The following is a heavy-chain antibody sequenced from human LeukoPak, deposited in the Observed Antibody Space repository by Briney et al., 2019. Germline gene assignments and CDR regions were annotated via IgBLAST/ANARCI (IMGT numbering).Heavy chain of an antibody. D-gene: IGHD3-10*01. V-gene: IGHV3-30*03. J-gene: IGHJ5*02. CDR2: ISYDGSNK. CDR3: ARSSTYYGYNWFDP. Sequence: QPGGSLRLSCAASGFTFSSYGMHWVRQAPGKGLEWVAVISYDGSNKYYADSVKGRFTISRDNSKNTLYLQMNSLRAEDTAVYYCARSSTYYGYNWFDPWGQGTLVTVSS. CDR1: GFTFSSYG.